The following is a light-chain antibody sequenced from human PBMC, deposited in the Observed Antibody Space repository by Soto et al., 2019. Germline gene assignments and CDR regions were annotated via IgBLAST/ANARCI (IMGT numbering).Light chain of an antibody. CDR1: SSDVGSYNF. V-gene: IGLV2-23*03. CDR3: CSYAGSSTFVV. Sequence: QSALTQPVSVSGSPGQSITMSCTGTSSDVGSYNFVSWYQQHPGKAPKLMIFEGSKRPSGVSNRFSGSKSGNTASLTISGLQAEDEADYYCCSYAGSSTFVVFGGGTKLTVL. CDR2: EGS. J-gene: IGLJ2*01.